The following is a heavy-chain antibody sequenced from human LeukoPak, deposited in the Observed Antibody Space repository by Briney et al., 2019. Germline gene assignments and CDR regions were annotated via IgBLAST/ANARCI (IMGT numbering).Heavy chain of an antibody. Sequence: ASVKVSCKASGYTFTDYYMHWVRQAPGQGLECMGWINPNSGGTNYAQKFQGRVTMTRDTSITTAYMELSRLRSDDTAVYYCARGVTIFGVAPSGAFDIWGQGTMVTVSS. V-gene: IGHV1-2*02. CDR1: GYTFTDYY. D-gene: IGHD3-3*01. CDR3: ARGVTIFGVAPSGAFDI. CDR2: INPNSGGT. J-gene: IGHJ3*02.